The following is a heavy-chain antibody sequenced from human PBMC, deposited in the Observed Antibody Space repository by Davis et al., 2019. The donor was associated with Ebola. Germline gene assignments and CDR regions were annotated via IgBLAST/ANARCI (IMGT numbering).Heavy chain of an antibody. Sequence: ASVKVSCKASGYTFTSYAMHWVRPAPGQRLEWMGWINAGNGNTNYAQKLQGRVTMTTDTSTSTAYMELRSLRSDDTAVYYCASGTTVTTGFDNWGQGTLVTVSS. D-gene: IGHD4-17*01. CDR1: GYTFTSYA. CDR3: ASGTTVTTGFDN. J-gene: IGHJ4*02. V-gene: IGHV1-3*01. CDR2: INAGNGNT.